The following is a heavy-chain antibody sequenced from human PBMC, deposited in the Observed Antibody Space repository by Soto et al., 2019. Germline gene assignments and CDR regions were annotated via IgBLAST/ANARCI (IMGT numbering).Heavy chain of an antibody. CDR3: ARDGYCSSTSCYSDAFDI. J-gene: IGHJ3*02. Sequence: EVQLVESGGGLVQPGGSLRLSCAASGFTFSTYWMTWVRQAPGKGLEWVANIKEDGSEKYYVDSVKGRFTTSRDNAKNSLYLQMNSLRAEDTAVYYCARDGYCSSTSCYSDAFDIWGQGTMVTVSS. D-gene: IGHD2-2*03. CDR2: IKEDGSEK. V-gene: IGHV3-7*03. CDR1: GFTFSTYW.